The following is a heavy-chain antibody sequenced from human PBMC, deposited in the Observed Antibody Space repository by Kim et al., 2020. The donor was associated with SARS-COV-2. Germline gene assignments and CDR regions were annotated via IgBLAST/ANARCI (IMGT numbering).Heavy chain of an antibody. CDR1: GVSISSYY. J-gene: IGHJ6*02. V-gene: IGHV4-59*01. D-gene: IGHD6-6*01. CDR2: IYYSGST. Sequence: SETLSLTCTVSGVSISSYYWSWIRQPPGKGLEWIGYIYYSGSTNYNPSLKSRVTISVDTSKNQFSLKLSSVTAADTAVYYCASGPKSIAAQYYYGMDVWGQGTTVTVSS. CDR3: ASGPKSIAAQYYYGMDV.